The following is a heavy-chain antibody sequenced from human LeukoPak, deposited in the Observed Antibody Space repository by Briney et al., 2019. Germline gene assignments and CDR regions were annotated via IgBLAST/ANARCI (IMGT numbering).Heavy chain of an antibody. CDR2: ISGSGGST. V-gene: IGHV3-23*01. CDR1: GFTFSSYA. J-gene: IGHJ4*02. D-gene: IGHD3-3*01. Sequence: GGSLRLSCAASGFTFSSYAMSWVRQASGKGLEWVSAISGSGGSTYYADSVKGRFTISRDNSKNTLYLQMNSLRAEDTAVYYCAKLRYDFWSGYCLFDYWGQGTLVTVSS. CDR3: AKLRYDFWSGYCLFDY.